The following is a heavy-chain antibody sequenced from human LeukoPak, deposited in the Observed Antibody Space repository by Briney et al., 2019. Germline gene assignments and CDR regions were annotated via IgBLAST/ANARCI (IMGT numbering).Heavy chain of an antibody. CDR1: GFTFSSYW. D-gene: IGHD2-21*02. Sequence: GGSLRLSCAASGFTFSSYWMSWVRQAPGKGLEWVSSISSSSHIYYADSVKGRFTISRDNAKNSLYLQMNSLRAEDTAVYYCARDPYVVVTASLDYWGQGTLVTVS. CDR2: ISSSSHI. J-gene: IGHJ4*02. V-gene: IGHV3-21*01. CDR3: ARDPYVVVTASLDY.